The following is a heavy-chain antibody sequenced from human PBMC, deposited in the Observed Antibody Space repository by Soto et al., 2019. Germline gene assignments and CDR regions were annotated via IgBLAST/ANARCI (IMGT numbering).Heavy chain of an antibody. CDR1: CGSFSFYY. CDR3: ASHPSKKPRRAGSWTAFDI. Sequence: LSLTFAVYCGSFSFYYWTWIRQPPVKGLEWIGEINHSGSTNYNPSLKSRVTISVDTSKNQFSLKLTSVTAADTAVYYCASHPSKKPRRAGSWTAFDIWGQGTMVTVSS. V-gene: IGHV4-34*01. CDR2: INHSGST. J-gene: IGHJ3*02. D-gene: IGHD6-13*01.